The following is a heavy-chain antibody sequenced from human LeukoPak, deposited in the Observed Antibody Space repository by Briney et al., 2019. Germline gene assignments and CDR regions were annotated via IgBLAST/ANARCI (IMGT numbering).Heavy chain of an antibody. V-gene: IGHV1-3*01. J-gene: IGHJ4*02. Sequence: PLASVKVSCKASGYTFTSYGISWVRQAPGQGLEWMGWINAGNGNTKYSQKFQGRVTITRDTSASTAYMELSSLRSEDTAVYYCARDYKGFGSSWYYFDYWGQGTLVTVSS. CDR1: GYTFTSYG. D-gene: IGHD6-13*01. CDR2: INAGNGNT. CDR3: ARDYKGFGSSWYYFDY.